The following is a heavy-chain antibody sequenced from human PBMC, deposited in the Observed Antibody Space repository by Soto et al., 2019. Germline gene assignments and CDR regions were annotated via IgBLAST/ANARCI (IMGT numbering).Heavy chain of an antibody. CDR2: INHSGST. D-gene: IGHD5-12*01. J-gene: IGHJ4*02. Sequence: QVQLQQWGAGLLKPSETLSLTCAVYGGSFSGHYWSWIRQPPGKGLEWIGEINHSGSTNQNPSLKSRLSISVETSKNQFSLKLRSVTAADTAVYYCARGIKIIVAPDKYSFDSWGQGTLVTVSS. CDR3: ARGIKIIVAPDKYSFDS. V-gene: IGHV4-34*01. CDR1: GGSFSGHY.